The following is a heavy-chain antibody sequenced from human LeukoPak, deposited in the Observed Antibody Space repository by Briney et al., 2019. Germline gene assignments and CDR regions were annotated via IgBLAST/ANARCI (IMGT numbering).Heavy chain of an antibody. CDR1: GFTFSSYS. CDR3: ARIGTMGPFDY. V-gene: IGHV3-21*04. D-gene: IGHD1-1*01. CDR2: ISSSSSYI. Sequence: GGSLRLSCAASGFTFSSYSMNWVRQAPGKGLEWVSSISSSSSYIYYADSVKGRFTISRDNAKNSLYLQMNSLRAEDTAVYYCARIGTMGPFDYWGQGTLVTVSS. J-gene: IGHJ4*02.